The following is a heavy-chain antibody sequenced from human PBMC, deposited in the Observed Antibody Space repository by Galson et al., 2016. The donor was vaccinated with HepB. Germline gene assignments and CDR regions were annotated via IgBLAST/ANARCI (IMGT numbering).Heavy chain of an antibody. D-gene: IGHD3-22*01. V-gene: IGHV3-23*01. J-gene: IGHJ5*02. CDR3: AKDFGREYYGSSGP. CDR1: GFTFSSYA. CDR2: VMGSGVTT. Sequence: SLRLSCAASGFTFSSYAMTWVRQAPGRGLEWVSTVMGSGVTTYYADSVKGRFTVSRDNFRNTVYLQMNSLRAEDTAVYYCAKDFGREYYGSSGPWGQGTLVTVSS.